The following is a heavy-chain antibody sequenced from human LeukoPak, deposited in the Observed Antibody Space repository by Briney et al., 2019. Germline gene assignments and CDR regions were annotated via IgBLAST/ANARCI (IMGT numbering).Heavy chain of an antibody. V-gene: IGHV4-34*01. CDR1: GGSFSNYY. CDR2: INDSGRI. Sequence: SGTLSLTCAVYGGSFSNYYWSWIRQPPGKGLEWIGEINDSGRINYNPSLMSRVTVSVDTSKNQFSLRLTSVTATDTAVYYCARRWNYGRNYYIDVWGNGATVSVSS. D-gene: IGHD1-7*01. J-gene: IGHJ6*03. CDR3: ARRWNYGRNYYIDV.